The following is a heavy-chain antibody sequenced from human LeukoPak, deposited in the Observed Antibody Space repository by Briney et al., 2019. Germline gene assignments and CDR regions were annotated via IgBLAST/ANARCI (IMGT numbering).Heavy chain of an antibody. Sequence: TSQTLSLTCTVSGGSISSGDYYWSWIRQPPGKGLEWIGYIYYSGSTYYNPSLKSRVTISVDTSKNQFSLKLSSVTAADTAVYYCARYRSGLSSSWYIWGQGTLVTVSS. CDR2: IYYSGST. D-gene: IGHD6-13*01. CDR1: GGSISSGDYY. CDR3: ARYRSGLSSSWYI. V-gene: IGHV4-30-4*08. J-gene: IGHJ4*02.